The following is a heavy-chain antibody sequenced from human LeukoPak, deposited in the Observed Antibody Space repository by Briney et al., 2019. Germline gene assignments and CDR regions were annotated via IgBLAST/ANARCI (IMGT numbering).Heavy chain of an antibody. J-gene: IGHJ4*02. D-gene: IGHD6-19*01. CDR3: ARDSGPRFDY. V-gene: IGHV4-59*01. CDR1: GGSISSYY. Sequence: PSETLSLTCTVSGGSISSYYWSWIRQPPGKGLEWIGYIYYSGSTNYNPSLKSRVTIPVDTSKNQFSLKVSSVTAADTAVYYCARDSGPRFDYWGQGTLVTVSS. CDR2: IYYSGST.